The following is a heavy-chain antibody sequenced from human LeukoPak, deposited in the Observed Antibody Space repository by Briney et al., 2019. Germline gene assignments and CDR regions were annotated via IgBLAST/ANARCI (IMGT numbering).Heavy chain of an antibody. D-gene: IGHD6-13*01. J-gene: IGHJ4*02. CDR1: GGSISSYY. CDR2: IYNSWTT. V-gene: IGHV4-4*07. CDR3: ARVGSSSWYPRPFDY. Sequence: SETLSLTCTVSGGSISSYYWSWIRQPAGKGLEWIGRIYNSWTTNYNPSLKSRVTISVDTSKNQFSLKLSSVTAADTAVYYCARVGSSSWYPRPFDYWGQGTLVTVSS.